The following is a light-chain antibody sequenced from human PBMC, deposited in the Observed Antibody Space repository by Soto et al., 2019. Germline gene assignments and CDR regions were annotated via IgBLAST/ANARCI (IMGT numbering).Light chain of an antibody. CDR1: SSNIGAGYD. CDR3: QSYDSSLSAL. CDR2: ANI. V-gene: IGLV1-40*01. Sequence: QSVLTQPPSVSGAPRQRVTISCTGSSSNIGAGYDVHWYQQLPGTAPKLLIYANINRPSGVPDRFSGSKSGTSASLAITGLQAEDEADYYCQSYDSSLSALFGTGTKLTVL. J-gene: IGLJ1*01.